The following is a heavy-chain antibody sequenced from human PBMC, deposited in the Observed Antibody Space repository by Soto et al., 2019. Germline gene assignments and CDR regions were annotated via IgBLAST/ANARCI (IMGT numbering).Heavy chain of an antibody. Sequence: QVQLVQSGAEVKKPGASVKVSCKASGYNFNSYTISWVRQAPAQGLEWMGRISAYNGNTNYAQKLQGRVTMNTDTSASTAYMELRSLRSDDTAVYYCARVVGALGHWFDPWGQGTLVTVSS. D-gene: IGHD1-26*01. V-gene: IGHV1-18*01. J-gene: IGHJ5*02. CDR3: ARVVGALGHWFDP. CDR2: ISAYNGNT. CDR1: GYNFNSYT.